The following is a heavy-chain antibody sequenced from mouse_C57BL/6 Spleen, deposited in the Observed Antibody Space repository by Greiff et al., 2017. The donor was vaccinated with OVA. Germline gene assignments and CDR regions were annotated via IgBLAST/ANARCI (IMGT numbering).Heavy chain of an antibody. D-gene: IGHD3-2*02. CDR1: VFTFSHYW. V-gene: IGHV6-3*01. J-gene: IGHJ3*01. Sequence: DVTVEESGGGLVQPGGSMKLSCVASVFTFSHYWMNWVRQSPEKGLEWAAQIRLKSDNYATHYACSVKGRFTISRDDSKSSVHLQMNNLRAEDTGIYYCTGEQLRGFAYWGQGTLVTVSA. CDR3: TGEQLRGFAY. CDR2: IRLKSDNYAT.